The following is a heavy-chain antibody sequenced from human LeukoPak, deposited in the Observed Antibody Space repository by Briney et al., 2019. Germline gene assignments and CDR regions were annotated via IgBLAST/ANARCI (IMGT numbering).Heavy chain of an antibody. Sequence: SETLSLTCAVDGGSFSGHFWTWIRQPPGKGLEWIGAINHSGSTDYNPSLKSRVTISVDTSKNQFSLKLSSVTAADTAVYYCARHYVELSDPLDYWGQGTLVTVSS. D-gene: IGHD3-16*02. J-gene: IGHJ4*02. CDR2: INHSGST. CDR3: ARHYVELSDPLDY. V-gene: IGHV4-34*01. CDR1: GGSFSGHF.